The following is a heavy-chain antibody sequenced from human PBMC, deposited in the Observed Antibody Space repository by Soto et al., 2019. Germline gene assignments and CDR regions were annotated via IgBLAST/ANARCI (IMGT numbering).Heavy chain of an antibody. CDR1: GGSISSYY. CDR2: IYYSGST. V-gene: IGHV4-59*12. Sequence: SETLSLTCTVSGGSISSYYWSWVRQPPGKGLEWIGYIYYSGSTNYNPSLKSRVTISVDTSKNQFSLKLSSVTAADTAVYYCARRGIVATMIYYYYIAVWGKGTTVTVSS. J-gene: IGHJ6*03. CDR3: ARRGIVATMIYYYYIAV. D-gene: IGHD5-12*01.